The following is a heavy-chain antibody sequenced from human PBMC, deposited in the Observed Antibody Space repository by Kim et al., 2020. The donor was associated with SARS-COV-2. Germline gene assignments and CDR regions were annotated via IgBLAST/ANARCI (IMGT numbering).Heavy chain of an antibody. CDR3: ASHLPSYYDFWSGYYTRGVAFDI. Sequence: GESLKISCKGSGYSFTSYWIGWVRQMPGKGLEWMGIIYPGDSDTRYSPSFQGQVTISADKSISTAYLQWSSLKASDTAMYYCASHLPSYYDFWSGYYTRGVAFDIWGQGTMVTVSS. CDR2: IYPGDSDT. CDR1: GYSFTSYW. D-gene: IGHD3-3*01. J-gene: IGHJ3*02. V-gene: IGHV5-51*01.